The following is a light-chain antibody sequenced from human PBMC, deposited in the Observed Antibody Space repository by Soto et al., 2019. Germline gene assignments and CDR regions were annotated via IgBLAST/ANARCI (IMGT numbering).Light chain of an antibody. J-gene: IGKJ1*01. Sequence: EIVMTQSPGTLSVPPVPIATLSCSSSQSVSSNLAWYQQKPGQAPRLLIYGASTRATGIPARFSGSGSGTEFTLTISSLQSEDFAVYYCQKYNNWPRKFGQGAKVAIK. CDR2: GAS. V-gene: IGKV3-15*01. CDR3: QKYNNWPRK. CDR1: QSVSSN.